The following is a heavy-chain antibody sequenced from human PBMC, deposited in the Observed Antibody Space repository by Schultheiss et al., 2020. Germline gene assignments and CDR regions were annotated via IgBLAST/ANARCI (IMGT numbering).Heavy chain of an antibody. Sequence: GESLKISCSGSGFSFSTYSMNWVRQAPGKGLEWVSYISSSGSTIYYADSVKGRFTISRDNAKNSLYLQMNSLRAEDTAVYYCARDFIVWRYIDYWGQGTLVTVSS. CDR1: GFSFSTYS. CDR2: ISSSGSTI. CDR3: ARDFIVWRYIDY. D-gene: IGHD3-16*02. J-gene: IGHJ4*02. V-gene: IGHV3-48*04.